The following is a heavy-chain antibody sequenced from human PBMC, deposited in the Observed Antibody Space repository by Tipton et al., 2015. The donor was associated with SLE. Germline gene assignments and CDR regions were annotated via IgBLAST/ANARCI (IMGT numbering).Heavy chain of an antibody. D-gene: IGHD2-15*01. CDR2: ISSSSSSV. V-gene: IGHV3-21*03. CDR3: SRGWATPDY. CDR1: GSTFNNYN. Sequence: SLRLSCAASGSTFNNYNMNWVRQAPGKGLDWVSSISSSSSSVYYADSVKGRFTISRDNAKNSLYLQMDSLRAEDTAVYYCSRGWATPDYWGQGTLVTVSS. J-gene: IGHJ4*02.